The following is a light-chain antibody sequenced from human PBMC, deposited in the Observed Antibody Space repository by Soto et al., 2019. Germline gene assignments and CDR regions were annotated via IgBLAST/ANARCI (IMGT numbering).Light chain of an antibody. CDR2: GAS. CDR3: QQYNNWPLT. Sequence: EIVMTQSPATLSVSPGERATLSCRASQSVSSNLAWYQQKPGQAPRLLIYGASTRATGFPARFSGSGSGTDFTLTISSLQSEDFAVYYCQQYNNWPLTFGQETRLEIK. V-gene: IGKV3-15*01. J-gene: IGKJ5*01. CDR1: QSVSSN.